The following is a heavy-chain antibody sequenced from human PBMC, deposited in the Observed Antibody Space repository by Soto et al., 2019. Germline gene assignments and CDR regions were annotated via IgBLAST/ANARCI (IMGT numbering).Heavy chain of an antibody. D-gene: IGHD6-6*01. V-gene: IGHV1-69*08. J-gene: IGHJ4*02. Sequence: QVQLVQSGAEVREPGSSVRVSCTVSGGSFSSYTISWVRQAPGQGLEWMGRIIPVLGISIYAQQLWGRITISADRSTSTAHMDLSSLTSEDTALYYCATEDRTSSLDDWGQGTLVTVSS. CDR2: IIPVLGIS. CDR1: GGSFSSYT. CDR3: ATEDRTSSLDD.